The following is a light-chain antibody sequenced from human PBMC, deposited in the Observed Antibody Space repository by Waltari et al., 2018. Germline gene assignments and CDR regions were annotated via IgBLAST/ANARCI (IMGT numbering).Light chain of an antibody. Sequence: QSVLTQPPSVSGAPGQRVTLSCTGSGSNIGASDVHWYQHRPGKAPTLPIYGVNNRPSGVPDRFFGSKSGTSASLAITSLRAEDEGVYYCQSYDTSLSVVFGGGTKLTVL. CDR1: GSNIGASD. CDR3: QSYDTSLSVV. CDR2: GVN. J-gene: IGLJ2*01. V-gene: IGLV1-40*01.